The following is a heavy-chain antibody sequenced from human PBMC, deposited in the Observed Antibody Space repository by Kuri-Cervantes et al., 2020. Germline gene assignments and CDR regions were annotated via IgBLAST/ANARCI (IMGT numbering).Heavy chain of an antibody. CDR2: IWYDGSNK. CDR1: EFIFSNYG. J-gene: IGHJ4*02. Sequence: GGSLRLSCAASEFIFSNYGMHWVRQAPGKGLEWVALIWYDGSNKYYADSVKGRFTISRDNSKNTLYLQMNSLRPEDTAVYYCANCRDSYGRFYPFYNGGQGTPVTVSS. CDR3: ANCRDSYGRFYPFYN. D-gene: IGHD5-18*01. V-gene: IGHV3-33*08.